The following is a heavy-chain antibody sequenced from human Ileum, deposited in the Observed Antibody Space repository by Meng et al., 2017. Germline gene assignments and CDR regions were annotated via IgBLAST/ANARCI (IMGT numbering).Heavy chain of an antibody. J-gene: IGHJ4*02. CDR2: ISFDESNT. D-gene: IGHD6-13*01. CDR1: GFTFSTYV. V-gene: IGHV3-30*04. Sequence: GESLKIPLAASGFTFSTYVMHWVRQAPGKGLEWVAVISFDESNTYYADSVKGRFTVSRDNSENKLSLQMNSLRAEDTAVYYCARKLSEFSSSWYGGLDYWGQGTLVTVSS. CDR3: ARKLSEFSSSWYGGLDY.